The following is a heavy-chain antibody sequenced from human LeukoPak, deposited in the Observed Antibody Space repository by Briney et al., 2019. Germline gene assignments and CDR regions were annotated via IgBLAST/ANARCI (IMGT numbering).Heavy chain of an antibody. Sequence: ASVKVSCKASGYTFTGYYMHWVRQAPGQGLEWMGRINPNSGGTNYAQKFQGRVTMTRDTSISTAYMELSRLRSDDTAVYYCARTRGSYLINQFDYGAQGTLVTVSS. D-gene: IGHD1-26*01. CDR3: ARTRGSYLINQFDY. CDR1: GYTFTGYY. J-gene: IGHJ4*02. CDR2: INPNSGGT. V-gene: IGHV1-2*06.